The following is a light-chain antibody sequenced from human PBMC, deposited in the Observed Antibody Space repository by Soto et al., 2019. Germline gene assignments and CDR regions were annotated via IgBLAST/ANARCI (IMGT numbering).Light chain of an antibody. Sequence: QSALTQPASVSGSPGQSITISCIGTSSDVGKYNYVSLYQQHPGKAPQLMIYEVSNRPSGVSHRFSGSKSGNTASLTISGLQAEDEADYYCSSFTSTNTWVFGGGTKLTVL. V-gene: IGLV2-14*01. CDR3: SSFTSTNTWV. CDR1: SSDVGKYNY. CDR2: EVS. J-gene: IGLJ3*02.